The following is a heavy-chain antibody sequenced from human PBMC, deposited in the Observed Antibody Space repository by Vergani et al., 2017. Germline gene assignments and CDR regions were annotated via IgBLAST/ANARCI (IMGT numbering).Heavy chain of an antibody. Sequence: EVQLVQSGAEVKKPGATMKISCKVSGYTFTDHYMHWVKQAPGKGLEWMGLVDPEDGETIYAGKFKGRVTIAADTATDTAHLELDSLRSEDTAVYYCATPQAVTTGGMEVWGQGTTVIVSS. D-gene: IGHD4-17*01. J-gene: IGHJ6*02. CDR2: VDPEDGET. CDR3: ATPQAVTTGGMEV. CDR1: GYTFTDHY. V-gene: IGHV1-69-2*01.